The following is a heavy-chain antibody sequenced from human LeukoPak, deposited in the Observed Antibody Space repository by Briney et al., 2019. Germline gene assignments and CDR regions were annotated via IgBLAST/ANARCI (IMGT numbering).Heavy chain of an antibody. V-gene: IGHV4-39*07. CDR3: ARDQRSGYSGYDYYYYYYMDV. J-gene: IGHJ6*03. CDR2: IYYSGST. D-gene: IGHD5-12*01. Sequence: SETLSLTCIVSGGSISSSGYYWGWIRQPPGKGLEWIGSIYYSGSTYYNPSLKSRVTISADTSKNQFSLKLSSVTAADTAVYYCARDQRSGYSGYDYYYYYYMDVWGKGTTVTVSS. CDR1: GGSISSSGYY.